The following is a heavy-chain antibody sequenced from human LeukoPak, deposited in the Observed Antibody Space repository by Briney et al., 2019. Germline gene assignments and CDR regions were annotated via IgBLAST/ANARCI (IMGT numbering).Heavy chain of an antibody. CDR3: ARGQAHSGSYSAPDFDY. V-gene: IGHV1-18*01. CDR1: GYTFTSYG. J-gene: IGHJ4*02. D-gene: IGHD1-26*01. Sequence: ASVKVSCKASGYTFTSYGISWVRHAPGQGLEWMGWISAYNGNTNYAQNLQGRVTMTTDTSTSTAYMELRSLRSDDTAVYYCARGQAHSGSYSAPDFDYWGQGTLVTVSS. CDR2: ISAYNGNT.